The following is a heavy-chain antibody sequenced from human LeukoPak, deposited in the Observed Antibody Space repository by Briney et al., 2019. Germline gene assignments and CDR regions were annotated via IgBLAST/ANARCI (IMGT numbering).Heavy chain of an antibody. CDR3: AKYYYGSGSFSFDH. D-gene: IGHD3-10*01. CDR2: ISGSDGTT. J-gene: IGHJ4*02. Sequence: PGGSLRLSCAASGFTFSSYAMSWVRQAPGQGLEWVSSISGSDGTTYYADSVKGRFTISRDNSKNTLSLQMNSLRAEDTAIYYCAKYYYGSGSFSFDHWGQGTLVTVSS. CDR1: GFTFSSYA. V-gene: IGHV3-23*01.